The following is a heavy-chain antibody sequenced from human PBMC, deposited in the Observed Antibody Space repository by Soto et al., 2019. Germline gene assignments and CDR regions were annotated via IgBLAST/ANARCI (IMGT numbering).Heavy chain of an antibody. CDR2: TSGSGGST. CDR3: ASLYCSGGSCEADAFDV. J-gene: IGHJ3*01. D-gene: IGHD2-15*01. CDR1: GLTFRNFA. V-gene: IGHV3-23*01. Sequence: EAQLSESGGGLIQPGGSLRLSCVASGLTFRNFAMNWVRQAPGKGLEWVSGTSGSGGSTSYGDPVKGRFIISRENSKRTLYLQMNSLRVEDTAVYYCASLYCSGGSCEADAFDVWGPGTRVTVSS.